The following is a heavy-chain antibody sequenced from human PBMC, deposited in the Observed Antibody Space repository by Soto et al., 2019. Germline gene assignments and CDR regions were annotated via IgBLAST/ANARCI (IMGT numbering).Heavy chain of an antibody. J-gene: IGHJ6*02. Sequence: QVQLQESGPGLVKPSETLSLTCTVSGGSVSSATYYWNWIRQPPGKGLEWIGSVYYSGTPNYNPSLKSRVTISMDTSYNRLSLQLRSVTAADTAVYYCARDLYLRTGPWGMDVWGQGTTVTVSS. CDR3: ARDLYLRTGPWGMDV. CDR1: GGSVSSATYY. V-gene: IGHV4-61*01. CDR2: VYYSGTP. D-gene: IGHD3-9*01.